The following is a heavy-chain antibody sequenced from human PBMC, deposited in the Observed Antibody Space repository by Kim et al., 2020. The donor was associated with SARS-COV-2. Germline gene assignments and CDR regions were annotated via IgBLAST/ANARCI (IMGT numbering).Heavy chain of an antibody. V-gene: IGHV4-34*01. J-gene: IGHJ4*02. CDR3: ARGPDWGPFDY. CDR1: GGSFSGYY. Sequence: SETLSLTCAVYGGSFSGYYWSWIRQPPGKGLEWIGEINHSGSTNYNPSLKSRVTISVDTSKNQFSLKLSSVTAADTAVYYCARGPDWGPFDYWGQGTLVTVSS. D-gene: IGHD3-9*01. CDR2: INHSGST.